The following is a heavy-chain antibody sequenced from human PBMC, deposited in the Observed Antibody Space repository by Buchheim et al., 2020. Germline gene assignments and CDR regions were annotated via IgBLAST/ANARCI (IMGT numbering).Heavy chain of an antibody. Sequence: EVQLVESGGGLVKPGGSLRLSCAASGFTFSNAWMSWVRQAPGKGLEWVGRIKSKTDGGPTDYAAPVNGRFTISRDDSKNTLYLQMNSLKTEDTAVYYCTTDPAVAGSPFDYWGQGTL. CDR2: IKSKTDGGPT. D-gene: IGHD6-19*01. CDR1: GFTFSNAW. CDR3: TTDPAVAGSPFDY. J-gene: IGHJ4*02. V-gene: IGHV3-15*01.